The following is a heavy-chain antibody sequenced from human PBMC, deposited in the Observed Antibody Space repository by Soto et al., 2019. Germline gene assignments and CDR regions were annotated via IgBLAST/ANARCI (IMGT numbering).Heavy chain of an antibody. D-gene: IGHD2-2*01. Sequence: QVQLQESGPGLVKPSQTLSLTCSVSGGSISSGGYYWTWIRQYPGKGLEWIGFISYSGSTYYNPSLKSRVTISVDTSKNQFSLKLSSVTAADTAVYYCARTQRMFCSSHICPAPLPYWGQGSLVTVSS. CDR1: GGSISSGGYY. J-gene: IGHJ4*02. CDR2: ISYSGST. V-gene: IGHV4-31*03. CDR3: ARTQRMFCSSHICPAPLPY.